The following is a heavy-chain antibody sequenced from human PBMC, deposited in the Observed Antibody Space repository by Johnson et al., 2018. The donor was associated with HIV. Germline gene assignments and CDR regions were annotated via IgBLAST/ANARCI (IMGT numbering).Heavy chain of an antibody. CDR1: GLTFSSYA. V-gene: IGHV3-64*01. J-gene: IGHJ3*02. D-gene: IGHD6-13*01. Sequence: VQLVESGGGVVQPGRSMRLSCAASGLTFSSYAMHWVRQAPGKGLEYVSAISSNGGSTYYANSVKGRFTISRDNSKNTLYLQMNSLRAEDTAVYYCGHSSSWLDAFDIWGQGTMVTISS. CDR2: ISSNGGST. CDR3: GHSSSWLDAFDI.